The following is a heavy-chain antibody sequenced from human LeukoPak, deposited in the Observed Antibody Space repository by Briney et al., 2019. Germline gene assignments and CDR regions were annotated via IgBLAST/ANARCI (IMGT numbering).Heavy chain of an antibody. V-gene: IGHV1-2*06. CDR2: INPNSGGT. CDR3: ASGLLWFGEFPAVDAFDI. D-gene: IGHD3-10*01. Sequence: ASVKVSCKASGYTFTGYYMHWVRQAPGQGLEWMGRINPNSGGTNYAQKFQDRVTMTRDTSISTAYMELSRLRSDDTAVYYCASGLLWFGEFPAVDAFDIWGQGTMVTVSS. J-gene: IGHJ3*02. CDR1: GYTFTGYY.